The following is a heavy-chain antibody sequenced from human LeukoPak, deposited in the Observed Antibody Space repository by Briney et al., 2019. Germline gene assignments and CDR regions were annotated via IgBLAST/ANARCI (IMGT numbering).Heavy chain of an antibody. CDR3: ARMGAIAGASANVDF. CDR1: GGSFSGYY. D-gene: IGHD4/OR15-4a*01. Sequence: PSETLSLTCAVYGGSFSGYYWSWIRQPPGKGLEWIGYIYNTGEITDYSPSLKSRVTISVDTSKNQFSLRLNSVTTADTAVYYCARMGAIAGASANVDFWGQGTLVTVSS. J-gene: IGHJ4*02. V-gene: IGHV4-59*01. CDR2: IYNTGEIT.